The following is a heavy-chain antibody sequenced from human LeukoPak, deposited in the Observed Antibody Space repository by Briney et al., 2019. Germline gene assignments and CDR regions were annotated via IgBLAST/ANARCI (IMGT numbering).Heavy chain of an antibody. CDR2: FDPEDGET. Sequence: ASVKVSCKVSGYTLTELSMHWVRQAPGKGLEWMGGFDPEDGETIYAQKFQGRVTMTEDTSTDTAYMELSSLRSEDTAVYYCATVGCSGGSCFTRDAFDIWGQGTMVTVSS. V-gene: IGHV1-24*01. J-gene: IGHJ3*02. D-gene: IGHD2-15*01. CDR3: ATVGCSGGSCFTRDAFDI. CDR1: GYTLTELS.